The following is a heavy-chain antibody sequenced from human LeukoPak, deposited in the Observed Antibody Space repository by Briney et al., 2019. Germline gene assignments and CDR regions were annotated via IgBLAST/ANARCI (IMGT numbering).Heavy chain of an antibody. CDR2: VWFDGSNY. CDR3: ARVGDSSGYGAFDI. Sequence: GTSLRLSCAASGFTFSSYVMHWVRQAPGKGLEWVAVVWFDGSNYYYADSVKGRFTVSRDNSRSTLYLQMNSLRAEDTAAYHCARVGDSSGYGAFDIWGQGTMVTVSS. CDR1: GFTFSSYV. D-gene: IGHD3-22*01. V-gene: IGHV3-33*01. J-gene: IGHJ3*02.